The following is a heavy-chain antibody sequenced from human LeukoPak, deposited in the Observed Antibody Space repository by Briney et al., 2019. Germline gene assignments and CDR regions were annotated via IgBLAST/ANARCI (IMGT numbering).Heavy chain of an antibody. V-gene: IGHV3-7*01. J-gene: IGHJ6*04. CDR3: AELGITMIGGV. D-gene: IGHD3-10*02. CDR1: RFTFSNYW. CDR2: IKQDGSEK. Sequence: GGSLRLSCVVSRFTFSNYWMSWVRQAPGKGLEWVANIKQDGSEKYYVDSVKGRFTISRDNAKNSLYLQMNSLRAEDTAVYYCAELGITMIGGVWGKGTTVTISS.